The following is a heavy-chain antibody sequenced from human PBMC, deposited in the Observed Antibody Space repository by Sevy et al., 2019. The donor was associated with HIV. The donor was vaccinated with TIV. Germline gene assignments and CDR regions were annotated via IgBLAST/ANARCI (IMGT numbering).Heavy chain of an antibody. D-gene: IGHD2-21*02. Sequence: ASVKVSCKASGGTFSSYAISWVRQAPGQGLEWMGGIIPIFGTANYAQKFQGRVTITADKSTSTAYMELSSLRSEDTAVYDCAREYCGGDCSNAFDIWGQGTMVTVSS. CDR2: IIPIFGTA. J-gene: IGHJ3*02. CDR1: GGTFSSYA. CDR3: AREYCGGDCSNAFDI. V-gene: IGHV1-69*06.